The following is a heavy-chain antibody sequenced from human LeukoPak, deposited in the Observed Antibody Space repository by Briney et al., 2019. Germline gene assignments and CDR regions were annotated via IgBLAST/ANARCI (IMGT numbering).Heavy chain of an antibody. D-gene: IGHD5-24*01. Sequence: GGSLRLSCTASGFTFSSYWMHWLRQAPGKGLVWVSRINSDGGSTSYADPVKGRFTISRDNAKNTLYLQMNSLRAEDTAVYYCARRIQGMAPYYFDYWGQGTLVTVSS. CDR2: INSDGGST. CDR3: ARRIQGMAPYYFDY. V-gene: IGHV3-74*01. J-gene: IGHJ4*02. CDR1: GFTFSSYW.